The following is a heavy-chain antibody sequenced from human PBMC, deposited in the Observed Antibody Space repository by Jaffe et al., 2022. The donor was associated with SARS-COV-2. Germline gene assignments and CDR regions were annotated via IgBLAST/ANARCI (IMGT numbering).Heavy chain of an antibody. CDR3: VKDYYYGSGSHHFDYMDV. Sequence: EVQLVESGGGLVQPGRSLRLSCVASGFIFDGYGMHWVRQVPGKGLEWVSGISWNSENIGYADSVKGRFTISRDNAKNSLYLQMNSLRADDTALYYCVKDYYYGSGSHHFDYMDVWGKGTTVTVSS. D-gene: IGHD3-10*01. J-gene: IGHJ6*03. CDR2: ISWNSENI. V-gene: IGHV3-9*01. CDR1: GFIFDGYG.